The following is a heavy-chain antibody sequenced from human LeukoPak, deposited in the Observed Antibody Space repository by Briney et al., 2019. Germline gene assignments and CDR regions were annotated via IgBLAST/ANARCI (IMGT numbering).Heavy chain of an antibody. D-gene: IGHD5-12*01. CDR1: GFTFSSFA. V-gene: IGHV3-23*01. CDR2: VSGSGDST. J-gene: IGHJ4*02. CDR3: AKGGPLQWLRFDY. Sequence: PGGFLRLSCAASGFTFSSFAMSWVRQAPGKGLEWVSAVSGSGDSTYYADSVKGRFTISRDNSKNTLYLQMNSLRAEDTALYYCAKGGPLQWLRFDYWGQGTLVTVSS.